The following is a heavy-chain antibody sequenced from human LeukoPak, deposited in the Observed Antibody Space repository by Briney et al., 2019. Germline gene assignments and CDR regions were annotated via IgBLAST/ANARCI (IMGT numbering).Heavy chain of an antibody. Sequence: SETLSLTCAVYGGSFSGYYWSWIRQPPGKGLEWIGEINHSGSTNYNPSLKSRVTISVDTSKNQFSLKLSSVTAADTAVYYCAGTYYYDSSGYYPLDYWGQGTLVTVSS. V-gene: IGHV4-34*01. J-gene: IGHJ4*02. CDR3: AGTYYYDSSGYYPLDY. CDR2: INHSGST. D-gene: IGHD3-22*01. CDR1: GGSFSGYY.